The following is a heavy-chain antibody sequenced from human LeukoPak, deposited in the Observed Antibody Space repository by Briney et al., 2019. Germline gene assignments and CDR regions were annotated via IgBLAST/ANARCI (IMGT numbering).Heavy chain of an antibody. CDR2: INPNSGGT. V-gene: IGHV1-2*02. J-gene: IGHJ5*02. D-gene: IGHD6-13*01. CDR1: GYTFTGYY. CDR3: ARGLSAGYSSSWYDNWFDP. Sequence: ASVKVSCKASGYTFTGYYIHWVRQAPGQGLEWMGWINPNSGGTNYAQKFQGRVTMTRDTSISTVYMELSRLRSDDTAVYYCARGLSAGYSSSWYDNWFDPWGQGTLVTVSS.